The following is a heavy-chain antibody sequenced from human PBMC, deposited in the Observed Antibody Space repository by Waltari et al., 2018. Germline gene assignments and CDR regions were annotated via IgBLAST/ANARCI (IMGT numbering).Heavy chain of an antibody. V-gene: IGHV1-69*01. J-gene: IGHJ4*02. CDR3: ASISMVQGEAHFDY. CDR2: IIPIFGTA. Sequence: QVQLVQSGAEVKKPGASVKVSCKASGYTFTSYYMHWVRQAPGQGLEWMGGIIPIFGTANYAQKFQGRVTITTDESTSTAYMELSSLRSEDTAVYYCASISMVQGEAHFDYWGQGTLVTVSS. CDR1: GYTFTSYY. D-gene: IGHD3-10*01.